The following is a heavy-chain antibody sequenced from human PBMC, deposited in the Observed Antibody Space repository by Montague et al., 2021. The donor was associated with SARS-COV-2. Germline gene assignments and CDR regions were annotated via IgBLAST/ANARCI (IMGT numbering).Heavy chain of an antibody. J-gene: IGHJ6*02. D-gene: IGHD6-13*01. CDR3: ARVGRQQLVRLSGMDV. V-gene: IGHV4-39*07. CDR2: IYYSGST. CDR1: GGSISSSSYY. Sequence: SKTLSLTCTVSGGSISSSSYYWGWIRQPPGKGLEWIGSIYYSGSTYYNPSLKSRVTISVDTSENQFSLKLSSVTAADTAVYYCARVGRQQLVRLSGMDVWGQGTTVTVSS.